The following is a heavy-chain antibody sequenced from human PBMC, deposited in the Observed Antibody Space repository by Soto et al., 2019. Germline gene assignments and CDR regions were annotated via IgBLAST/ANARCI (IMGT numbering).Heavy chain of an antibody. CDR2: IYYSGST. J-gene: IGHJ4*02. Sequence: SETLSLTCTVSGGSISSGGYYWSWIRQHPGKGLEWIGYIYYSGSTNYNPSLQSRVTISVDTSKNQFSLKLSSVTAADTAVYYCARAVLPATTPFDYWGQGTRVTVSS. V-gene: IGHV4-61*08. CDR1: GGSISSGGYY. D-gene: IGHD2-15*01. CDR3: ARAVLPATTPFDY.